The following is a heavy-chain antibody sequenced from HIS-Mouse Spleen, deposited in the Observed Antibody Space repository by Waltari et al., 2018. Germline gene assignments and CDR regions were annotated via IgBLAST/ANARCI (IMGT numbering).Heavy chain of an antibody. D-gene: IGHD6-13*01. CDR1: GFTFSSYA. J-gene: IGHJ4*02. CDR2: ISYDGSNK. CDR3: ARVRGVAAAGNSFDY. Sequence: QVQLVESGGGVVQPGRSLRLSCAASGFTFSSYAMHWVRQAPGKGREWVAVISYDGSNKYYADSVKGRFTISRDNSKNTLYLQMNSLRAEDTAVYYCARVRGVAAAGNSFDYWGQGTLVTVSS. V-gene: IGHV3-30-3*01.